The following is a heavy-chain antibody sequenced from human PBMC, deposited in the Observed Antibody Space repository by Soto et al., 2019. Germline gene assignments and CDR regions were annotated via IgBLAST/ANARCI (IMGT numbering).Heavy chain of an antibody. CDR2: IHYSGDI. D-gene: IGHD3-22*01. J-gene: IGHJ4*02. CDR3: VCNGYYSLEY. CDR1: GDSMTSSDW. V-gene: IGHV4-4*02. Sequence: QVQLQESGPGLVKPSGTLPLTCAVSGDSMTSSDWWSWVRQAPGKGLEWIGEIHYSGDINYDPSLRSRVTISVDRSKNQFSLNLSSVTAADTAVYFCVCNGYYSLEYWGQGTLVIVSP.